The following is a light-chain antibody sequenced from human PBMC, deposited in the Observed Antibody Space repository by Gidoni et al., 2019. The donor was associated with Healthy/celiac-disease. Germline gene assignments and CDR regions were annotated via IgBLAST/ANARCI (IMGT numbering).Light chain of an antibody. Sequence: DIQMTQSPSSLAAAVGDRFTITCQASQDISNYLNWYQQKPGKAPKLLIYDASNLETRVPTRFKGSGSGTDFTFTISSLQPEDIATYYCQQYDNLPLTFGGGTKVEIK. V-gene: IGKV1-33*01. CDR3: QQYDNLPLT. CDR2: DAS. CDR1: QDISNY. J-gene: IGKJ4*01.